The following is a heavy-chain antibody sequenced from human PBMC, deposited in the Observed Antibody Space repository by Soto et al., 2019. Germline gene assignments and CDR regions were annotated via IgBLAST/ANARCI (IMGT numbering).Heavy chain of an antibody. J-gene: IGHJ4*02. CDR1: GGSSSGYY. CDR2: IDHNGST. CDR3: ATGRYYYNPFNY. V-gene: IGHV4-34*01. D-gene: IGHD3-10*01. Sequence: QVQLQQRGAGLLKPSETLSLTCAVYGGSSSGYYWNWIRQPPGKQLEWIGEIDHNGSTNYNPSLKSRVTMSVDTSEHLFSLNLRSVAAADTAVYYCATGRYYYNPFNYWGQGTLVTVS.